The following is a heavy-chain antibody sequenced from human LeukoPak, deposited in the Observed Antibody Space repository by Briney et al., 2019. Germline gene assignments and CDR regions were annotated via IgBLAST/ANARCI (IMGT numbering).Heavy chain of an antibody. V-gene: IGHV3-15*01. CDR2: IKRKTDGGTT. J-gene: IGHJ6*02. Sequence: GGSLRHSCAASGFTFTKAWMTWVRPPPGKGLEWVGRIKRKTDGGTTDYAAPVKGRFTISRDDSKNTLYLQMNSLKTEDTAVYYCTTDEPIVVVPAAQGGYGMDVWGQGTTVTVSS. D-gene: IGHD2-2*01. CDR3: TTDEPIVVVPAAQGGYGMDV. CDR1: GFTFTKAW.